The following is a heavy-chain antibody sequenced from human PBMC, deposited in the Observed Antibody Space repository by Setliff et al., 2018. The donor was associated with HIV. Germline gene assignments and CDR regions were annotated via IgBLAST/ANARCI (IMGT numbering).Heavy chain of an antibody. J-gene: IGHJ6*03. CDR1: GGSISSGGYY. V-gene: IGHV4-31*03. CDR3: ARVPTNPDFYYYYMDV. CDR2: IYCSGGT. Sequence: PSETLSLTCTVSGGSISSGGYYWSWIRQHPGKGLEWIGYIYCSGGTYYNPSLKSRVTISVDTSKNQFSLKLSSVTAADTAVYYCARVPTNPDFYYYYMDVWGKGTTVTV.